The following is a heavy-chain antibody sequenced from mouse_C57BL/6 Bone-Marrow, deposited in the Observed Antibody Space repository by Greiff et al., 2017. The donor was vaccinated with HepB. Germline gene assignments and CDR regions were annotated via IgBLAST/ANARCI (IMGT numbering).Heavy chain of an antibody. CDR1: GYTFTSYW. V-gene: IGHV1-50*01. Sequence: VQLQQPGAELVKPGASVKLSCKASGYTFTSYWMQWVKQRPGQGLEWIGEIDPSDSYTNYNQKFKGKATLTVDTSSSTAYMQLSSLTSEDSAVYYCARWWGNWFAYWGQGTLVTVSA. CDR2: IDPSDSYT. J-gene: IGHJ3*01. CDR3: ARWWGNWFAY. D-gene: IGHD1-1*02.